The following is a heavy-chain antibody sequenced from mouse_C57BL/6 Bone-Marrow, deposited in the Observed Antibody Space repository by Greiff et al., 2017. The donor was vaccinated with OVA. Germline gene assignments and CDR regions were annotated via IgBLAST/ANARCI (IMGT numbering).Heavy chain of an antibody. Sequence: QVQLQQPGAELVMPGAAVKLSCKASGYTFTSYWMHWVKQRPRQGLEWIGEIDPSDSYTNYNQKFKGKSTLTVDKSSSTAYMQLSSLTSEDSAVYYCAVVTTTFAYWGQGTLVTVSA. CDR2: IDPSDSYT. CDR3: AVVTTTFAY. J-gene: IGHJ3*01. D-gene: IGHD2-12*01. CDR1: GYTFTSYW. V-gene: IGHV1-69*01.